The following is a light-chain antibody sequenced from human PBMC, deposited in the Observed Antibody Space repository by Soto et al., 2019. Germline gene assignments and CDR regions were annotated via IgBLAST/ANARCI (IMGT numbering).Light chain of an antibody. V-gene: IGLV2-8*01. Sequence: QSALTQPPSASGSPGQSVTISCTGTSSDVGTYNSVSWYQQHPGTAPKLMIYEVSKRPSGVPDRFSASKSGNTASLTVSGLQTEDEADYYCSSYAGSKTVFGTGTKVTVL. CDR1: SSDVGTYNS. CDR3: SSYAGSKTV. CDR2: EVS. J-gene: IGLJ1*01.